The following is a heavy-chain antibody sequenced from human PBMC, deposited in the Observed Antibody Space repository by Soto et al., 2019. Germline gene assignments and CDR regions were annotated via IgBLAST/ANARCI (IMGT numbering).Heavy chain of an antibody. CDR2: ISYDGSNK. D-gene: IGHD7-27*01. Sequence: QVQLVESGGGVVQPGRSLRLSCAASGFTFSSYGMHWVRQAPGKGLEWVAVISYDGSNKYYADSVKGRFTISRDNSKNTLYLQMNSLRAEDTAVYYCAKASPSLGGFDYWGQGTLVTVSS. CDR3: AKASPSLGGFDY. V-gene: IGHV3-30*18. CDR1: GFTFSSYG. J-gene: IGHJ4*02.